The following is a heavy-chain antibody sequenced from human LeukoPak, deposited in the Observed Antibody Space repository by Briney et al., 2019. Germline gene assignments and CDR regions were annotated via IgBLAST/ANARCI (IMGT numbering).Heavy chain of an antibody. Sequence: GGSLRLSCAASGFTFSNYWMGWVRQAPAKGLEWVANIRPDGSDKYYVDSVRGRFTISRDNAQNSLYLQMNSLRAEDSGVYYCGRGGGTACLDRWGQGTLVTVSS. CDR1: GFTFSNYW. D-gene: IGHD1-14*01. V-gene: IGHV3-7*04. CDR3: GRGGGTACLDR. CDR2: IRPDGSDK. J-gene: IGHJ5*02.